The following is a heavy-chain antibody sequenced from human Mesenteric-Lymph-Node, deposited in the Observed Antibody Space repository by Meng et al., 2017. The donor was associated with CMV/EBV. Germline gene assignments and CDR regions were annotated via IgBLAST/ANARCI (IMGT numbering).Heavy chain of an antibody. CDR1: GYTITSYA. Sequence: SCRAAGYTITSYAICWVRQAPGQGLEWMGWISGYNGNTRYAQKFQDRVTMTTDTSTTTAYMELRSLGSDDTAVYYCARDGALGYFQHWGQGTLVTVSS. V-gene: IGHV1-18*01. CDR2: ISGYNGNT. D-gene: IGHD1-26*01. J-gene: IGHJ1*01. CDR3: ARDGALGYFQH.